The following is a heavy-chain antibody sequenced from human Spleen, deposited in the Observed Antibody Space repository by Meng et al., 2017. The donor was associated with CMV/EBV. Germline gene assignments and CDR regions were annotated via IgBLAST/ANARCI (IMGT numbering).Heavy chain of an antibody. CDR3: ARDHHGDYTEHYYYFGMDV. V-gene: IGHV1-69*04. CDR2: VIPILDIA. CDR1: GGTFTNLT. Sequence: SVKVSCQASGGTFTNLTSSWVRQAPGQGLEWMGRVIPILDIAIYAQKFQDRATFTADKSTTTAFMDLNSLRSEDTALYYCARDHHGDYTEHYYYFGMDVWGQGTTVTVSS. D-gene: IGHD4-17*01. J-gene: IGHJ6*02.